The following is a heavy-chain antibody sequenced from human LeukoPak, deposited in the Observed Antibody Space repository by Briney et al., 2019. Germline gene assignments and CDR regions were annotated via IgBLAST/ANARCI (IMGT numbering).Heavy chain of an antibody. Sequence: GESLKISCQGSGYTFTSYGISWVRQAPGQGLEWMGWISAYNGNTNYAQKLQGRVTMTTDTSTSTAYMELRSLRSDDTAVYYCARGGATIFGVVIITSYYFDYWGQGTLVTVSS. J-gene: IGHJ4*02. CDR3: ARGGATIFGVVIITSYYFDY. D-gene: IGHD3-3*01. V-gene: IGHV1-18*01. CDR1: GYTFTSYG. CDR2: ISAYNGNT.